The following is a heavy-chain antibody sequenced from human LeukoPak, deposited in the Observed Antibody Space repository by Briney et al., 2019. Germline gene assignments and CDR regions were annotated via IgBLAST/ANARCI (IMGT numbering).Heavy chain of an antibody. CDR1: GYSFTSYW. CDR2: IYPGDSDT. J-gene: IGHJ4*02. Sequence: GESLKIPCKGSGYSFTSYWIGWVRQMPGKGLEWMGIIYPGDSDTRYSPSFQGQVTISADKSISTAYLQWSSLKASDTAMYYCARQNKRYNWNDVCFDYWGQGTLVTVSS. V-gene: IGHV5-51*01. CDR3: ARQNKRYNWNDVCFDY. D-gene: IGHD1-20*01.